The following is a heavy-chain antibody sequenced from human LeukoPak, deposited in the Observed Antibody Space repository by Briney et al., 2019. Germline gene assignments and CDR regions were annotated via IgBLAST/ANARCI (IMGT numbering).Heavy chain of an antibody. CDR3: ARGGRCSSTSCYRN. J-gene: IGHJ4*02. Sequence: GGSLRLSCAASGFTVSSYYMNWVRQAPGKGLEWVSVIYSGGSTYYADSVKGRFSISRDNSKNTLYLQMNSLRAEDTAVYYCARGGRCSSTSCYRNWGQGTLVTVSS. V-gene: IGHV3-66*01. CDR2: IYSGGST. D-gene: IGHD2-2*01. CDR1: GFTVSSYY.